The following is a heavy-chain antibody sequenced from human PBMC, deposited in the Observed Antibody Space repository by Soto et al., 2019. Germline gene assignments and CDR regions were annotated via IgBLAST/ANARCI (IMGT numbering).Heavy chain of an antibody. Sequence: GGSLRLSCAASGFTFNNYVMSWVRQAPGKGLEWVSGISSTGGGTYYADPVKGRFTISRDNSKNTLYLQMNNLRAGDTALYYCAKGHDIVVVPTVDYWGQGTLVTASS. CDR1: GFTFNNYV. J-gene: IGHJ4*02. CDR3: AKGHDIVVVPTVDY. V-gene: IGHV3-23*01. D-gene: IGHD2-15*01. CDR2: ISSTGGGT.